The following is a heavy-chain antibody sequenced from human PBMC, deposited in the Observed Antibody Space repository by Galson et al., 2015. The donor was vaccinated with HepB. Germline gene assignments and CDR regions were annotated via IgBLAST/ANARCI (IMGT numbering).Heavy chain of an antibody. D-gene: IGHD6-19*01. V-gene: IGHV3-7*03. CDR2: IKPEGIEK. CDR1: GLTFSSHW. Sequence: SLRLSCAASGLTFSSHWMTWVRQASGKGLEWVANIKPEGIEKFYVDSVKGRFTISRDNAKNSLYLQMSSLRAEDTAVYYCFSRQSDYWGQGTLVTVSS. J-gene: IGHJ4*02. CDR3: FSRQSDY.